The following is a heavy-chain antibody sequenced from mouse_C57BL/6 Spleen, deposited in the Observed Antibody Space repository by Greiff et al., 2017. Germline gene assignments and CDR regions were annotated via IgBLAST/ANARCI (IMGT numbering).Heavy chain of an antibody. V-gene: IGHV2-2*01. CDR2: IWSGGST. CDR3: ARMVTYAMDY. J-gene: IGHJ4*01. D-gene: IGHD2-1*01. Sequence: QVQLQQSGPGLVQPSQSLSITCTVSGFSLTSYGVHWVRQSPGKGLEWLGVIWSGGSTDYNAAFISRLSISKDNSKSQVFFKMNSLQADDTAIYYCARMVTYAMDYWSQGTSVTVSS. CDR1: GFSLTSYG.